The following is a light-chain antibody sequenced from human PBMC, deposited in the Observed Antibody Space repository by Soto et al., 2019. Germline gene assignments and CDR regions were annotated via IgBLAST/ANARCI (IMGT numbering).Light chain of an antibody. V-gene: IGKV3-15*01. Sequence: LVMTQSPAPLTESPGARATLSWRGSQSVSINFAWYQQKPGQAPRLLFYGASSRATGIPAMFSGSWSGTEFTLTSSSLQSDYFAVYYCQHYGSSGTFGQGTKVDI. CDR3: QHYGSSGT. CDR2: GAS. CDR1: QSVSIN. J-gene: IGKJ1*01.